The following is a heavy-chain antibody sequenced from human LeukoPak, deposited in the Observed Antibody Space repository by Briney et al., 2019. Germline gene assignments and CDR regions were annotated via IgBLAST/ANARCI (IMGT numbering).Heavy chain of an antibody. J-gene: IGHJ4*02. CDR3: ARSYCDTTSCPRRFFDY. CDR1: GYIFTTYY. D-gene: IGHD2-2*01. V-gene: IGHV1-46*01. Sequence: GASVKVSCKASGYIFTTYYMHWVRQAPGQGLEWMGIINPSGGGTSYAQKFQGRVTMTRDTSTSTVYMELSSLRSEDTAFYYCARSYCDTTSCPRRFFDYWGQGTLVTVSS. CDR2: INPSGGGT.